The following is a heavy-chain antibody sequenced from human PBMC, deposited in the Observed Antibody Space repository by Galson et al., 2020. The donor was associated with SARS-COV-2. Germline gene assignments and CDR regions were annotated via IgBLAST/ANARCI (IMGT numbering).Heavy chain of an antibody. CDR1: GFIFTGSA. D-gene: IGHD2-21*01. V-gene: IGHV3-64D*06. Sequence: GGSLRLSCSASGFIFTGSAMYWVRQAPGKGLEYVSGISSNGGRRYYAASVRGRFTISRDNSKKTVDLQMSRLTAEDTALYYCVNAYCGGAICYYLSNSYYMDVWGRGTRVTVSS. CDR2: ISSNGGRR. CDR3: VNAYCGGAICYYLSNSYYMDV. J-gene: IGHJ6*03.